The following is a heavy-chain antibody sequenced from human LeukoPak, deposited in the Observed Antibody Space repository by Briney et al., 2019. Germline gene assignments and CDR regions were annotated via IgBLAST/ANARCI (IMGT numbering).Heavy chain of an antibody. CDR1: GYTFTGYY. CDR2: INPDSGGS. CDR3: ARDMTGGIWARATSFDH. V-gene: IGHV1-2*02. J-gene: IGHJ4*02. D-gene: IGHD1-14*01. Sequence: ASVKVSCKASGYTFTGYYMHWVRQAPGQGPEWMGWINPDSGGSEYGQKFQGRVAFTSDTSSTTIYMEVRSLKSDDTAVYYCARDMTGGIWARATSFDHWGQGTLVTVSS.